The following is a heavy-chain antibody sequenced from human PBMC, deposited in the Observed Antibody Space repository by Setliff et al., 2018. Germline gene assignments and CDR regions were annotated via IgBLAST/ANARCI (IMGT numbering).Heavy chain of an antibody. Sequence: PSETLSLTCGASGSSISNDYYWGWIRQPPGRGLEWIGIISHSGSTDYNPSLKSRVTISLDKSRNQFSLHLNSVTASDTAVYYCARASYGWGSHYKIKWFDPWGQGTLVTVSS. J-gene: IGHJ5*02. V-gene: IGHV4-38-2*01. CDR1: GSSISNDYY. CDR3: ARASYGWGSHYKIKWFDP. CDR2: ISHSGST. D-gene: IGHD3-10*01.